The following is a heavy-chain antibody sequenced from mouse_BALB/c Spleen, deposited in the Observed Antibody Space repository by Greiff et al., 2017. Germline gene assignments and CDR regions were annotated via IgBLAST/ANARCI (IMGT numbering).Heavy chain of an antibody. D-gene: IGHD1-1*01. CDR3: AREYYASRSVKYTMES. V-gene: IGHV1-7*01. Sequence: QVQLQQSGAELAKPGASVKMSCKASGYTFTSYWMHWVKQRPGQGLEWIGYINPSTGYTEYNQKFKDKATLTADKSSSTAYMQLSSLTSEDSAVYYCAREYYASRSVKYTMESRGEEDSDTASS. CDR2: INPSTGYT. J-gene: IGHJ4*01. CDR1: GYTFTSYW.